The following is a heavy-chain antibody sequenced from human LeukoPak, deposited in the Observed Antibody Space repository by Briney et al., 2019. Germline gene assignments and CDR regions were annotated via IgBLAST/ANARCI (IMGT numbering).Heavy chain of an antibody. V-gene: IGHV3-23*01. Sequence: GGSLRLSCAASGFTFSTYAMSWVRQAPGKGLEWASAISGSGGSTYYADSVKGRFTISRDNSKNTLYLQMNSLRAEDTAVYYCAKYSSSWYYYGMDVWGQGTTVTVSS. CDR3: AKYSSSWYYYGMDV. CDR1: GFTFSTYA. J-gene: IGHJ6*02. CDR2: ISGSGGST. D-gene: IGHD6-13*01.